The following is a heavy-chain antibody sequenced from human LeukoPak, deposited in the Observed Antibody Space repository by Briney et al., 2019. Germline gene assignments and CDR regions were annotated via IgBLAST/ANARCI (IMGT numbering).Heavy chain of an antibody. V-gene: IGHV3-48*02. D-gene: IGHD6-13*01. J-gene: IGHJ3*02. CDR3: ARDAGSSWYWGALDI. CDR2: ISGSSTII. CDR1: GFTFDTYD. Sequence: GGSLRLSCAASGFTFDTYDMNWVRQAPGRGLEGVSYISGSSTIIHYADSVKGRFTVSRDDAKNSMYLQMNSLRDEDTAVYYCARDAGSSWYWGALDIWGQGTVVTVSS.